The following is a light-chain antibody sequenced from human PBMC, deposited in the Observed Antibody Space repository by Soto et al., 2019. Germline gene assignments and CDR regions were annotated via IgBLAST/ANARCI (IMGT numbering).Light chain of an antibody. J-gene: IGKJ5*01. CDR2: AAS. V-gene: IGKV1-39*01. Sequence: DIQMTQSPSSLSASVGHRVTITCRASQSISSYLNWYQQKPGKAPKLLIYAASSLQSGVPSRFSGSGSGTAFSLTISSLQPEDFATYYCQQSYSTLSITFGQGTRLEIK. CDR3: QQSYSTLSIT. CDR1: QSISSY.